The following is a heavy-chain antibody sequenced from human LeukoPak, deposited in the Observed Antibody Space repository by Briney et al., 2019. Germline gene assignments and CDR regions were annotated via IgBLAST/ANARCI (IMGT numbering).Heavy chain of an antibody. CDR2: ISSSGSTI. J-gene: IGHJ5*02. CDR3: ARALEYSSSYWFDP. D-gene: IGHD6-6*01. Sequence: GGSLRLSCAASGFTFSDYYMSWIRQAPGKGLEWVSYISSSGSTIYYADSVKGRFTISRDNSKNTLYLQMNSLRAEDTAVYYCARALEYSSSYWFDPWGQGTLVTVSS. V-gene: IGHV3-11*01. CDR1: GFTFSDYY.